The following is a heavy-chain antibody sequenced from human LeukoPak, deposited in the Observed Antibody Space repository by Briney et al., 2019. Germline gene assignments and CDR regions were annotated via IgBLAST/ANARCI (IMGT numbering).Heavy chain of an antibody. V-gene: IGHV3-66*01. Sequence: GGSLRLSCAASGFTVSSNYMSWVRQAPGKGLEWVSVLHSGGSTYYADSVKGRFTISRDNSKNTLYLQMNNLRAEDTAVYYCARGVSGYDRIGNYWGQGTLVTVSS. CDR3: ARGVSGYDRIGNY. CDR2: LHSGGST. J-gene: IGHJ4*02. D-gene: IGHD5-12*01. CDR1: GFTVSSNY.